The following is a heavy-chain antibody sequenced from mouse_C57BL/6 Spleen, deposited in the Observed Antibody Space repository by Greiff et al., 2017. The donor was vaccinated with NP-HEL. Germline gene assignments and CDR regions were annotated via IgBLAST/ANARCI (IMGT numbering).Heavy chain of an antibody. CDR1: GYTFTSYW. J-gene: IGHJ1*03. CDR2: IDPSDSET. CDR3: ARSGYYCSSYVYWYFDV. V-gene: IGHV1-52*01. D-gene: IGHD1-1*01. Sequence: VQLQQSGAELVRPGSSVKLSCKASGYTFTSYWMHWVKQRPIQGLEWIGNIDPSDSETHYNQKFKDKATLTVDKSSSTAYMQLSSLTSEDSAVYYCARSGYYCSSYVYWYFDVWGTGTTVTVSS.